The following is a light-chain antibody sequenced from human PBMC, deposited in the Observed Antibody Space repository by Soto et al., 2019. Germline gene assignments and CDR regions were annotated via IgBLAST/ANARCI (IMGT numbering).Light chain of an antibody. V-gene: IGKV1-33*01. Sequence: DIQMTQSPSSLSASVGDRVTIAWQASQDISNYSHWYQQKPGKAPKLLIYDASNLETGVPSRFSGSGSGTDFTFTISSLQPEDIATYYCQQYDDLPITFGQGTLLEIK. CDR3: QQYDDLPIT. CDR1: QDISNY. CDR2: DAS. J-gene: IGKJ5*01.